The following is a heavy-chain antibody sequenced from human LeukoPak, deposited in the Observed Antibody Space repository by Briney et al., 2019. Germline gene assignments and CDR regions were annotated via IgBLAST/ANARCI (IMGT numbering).Heavy chain of an antibody. CDR2: ISGSGGST. Sequence: PAGGSLRLSCAASGFTFSSYAMSWVRQAPGKGLEWVSAISGSGGSTYYADSVKGRFTISRDNSKNTLYLQMNSLRAEDTAVYYCAKDFVGSRWRNAFDIWGQGTMVTVSS. D-gene: IGHD6-19*01. V-gene: IGHV3-23*01. J-gene: IGHJ3*02. CDR1: GFTFSSYA. CDR3: AKDFVGSRWRNAFDI.